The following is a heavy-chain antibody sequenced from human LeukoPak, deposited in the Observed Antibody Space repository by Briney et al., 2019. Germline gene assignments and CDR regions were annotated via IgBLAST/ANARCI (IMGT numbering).Heavy chain of an antibody. Sequence: GASVKVSCKASGYTFTGYYMHWVRQAPGQGLEWMGWINPNSGGTNYAQKFQGRVTMTRDTSISTAYMELSRLRSDDTAVYYCARISRIAARGSRWFDPWGQGTLVTVSS. CDR2: INPNSGGT. D-gene: IGHD6-6*01. CDR3: ARISRIAARGSRWFDP. CDR1: GYTFTGYY. V-gene: IGHV1-2*02. J-gene: IGHJ5*02.